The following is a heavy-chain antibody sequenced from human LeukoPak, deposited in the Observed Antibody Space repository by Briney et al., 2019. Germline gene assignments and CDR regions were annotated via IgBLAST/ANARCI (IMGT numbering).Heavy chain of an antibody. J-gene: IGHJ4*02. D-gene: IGHD6-13*01. V-gene: IGHV5-51*01. Sequence: GESLKISCKGSGYRFNSYWIGWVRQMPGKGLEWMGIIYPGDSDTSYSPSFQGQVTISAYKSISSASLQWSSLKASDTALYYCACNSGDSSTWYYFGYWGKGTLVTVSS. CDR3: ACNSGDSSTWYYFGY. CDR1: GYRFNSYW. CDR2: IYPGDSDT.